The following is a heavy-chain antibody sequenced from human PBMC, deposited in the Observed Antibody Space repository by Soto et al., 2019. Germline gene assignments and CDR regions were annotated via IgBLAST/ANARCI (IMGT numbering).Heavy chain of an antibody. V-gene: IGHV3-23*01. J-gene: IGHJ4*02. CDR1: GFTFSSYS. Sequence: DVRLLESGGGLVQPGGSLRLSCAASGFTFSSYSMSWVRQAPGKGLEWVSTIGTGASTYYGDSVRGRFTISRDNSRNTLSLQMNSLRAEDTAVYYCADLSRYCTSSNCDWGQGTLVTVSS. CDR2: IGTGAST. CDR3: ADLSRYCTSSNCD. D-gene: IGHD2-2*01.